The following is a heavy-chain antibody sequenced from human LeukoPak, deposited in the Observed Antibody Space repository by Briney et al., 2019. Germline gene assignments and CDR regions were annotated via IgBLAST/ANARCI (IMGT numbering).Heavy chain of an antibody. D-gene: IGHD5-12*01. Sequence: GRSLRLSCAASGFTFSSYGMHWVRQAPGKGLEWVAVISYDGSNKYYADSVKGRFTISRDNSKNTLYLQMNSLRAEDTAVYYCARVRPPIRRVATIGFDYWGQGTLVTVSS. J-gene: IGHJ4*02. V-gene: IGHV3-30*19. CDR2: ISYDGSNK. CDR3: ARVRPPIRRVATIGFDY. CDR1: GFTFSSYG.